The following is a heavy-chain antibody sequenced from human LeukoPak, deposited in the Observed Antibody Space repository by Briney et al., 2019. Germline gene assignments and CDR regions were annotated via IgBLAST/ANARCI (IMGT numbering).Heavy chain of an antibody. V-gene: IGHV1-18*01. CDR2: ISAYNGNT. Sequence: GASVKVSCKASGFTFTSYGISWVRQAPGQGLEWMGWISAYNGNTNYAQKLKGRVTMTTDTSTSTAYMELRSLRSDDTAVYYCATYYDYIWGSYRQPNTALDYWGQGTLVTVSS. CDR1: GFTFTSYG. D-gene: IGHD3-16*02. J-gene: IGHJ4*02. CDR3: ATYYDYIWGSYRQPNTALDY.